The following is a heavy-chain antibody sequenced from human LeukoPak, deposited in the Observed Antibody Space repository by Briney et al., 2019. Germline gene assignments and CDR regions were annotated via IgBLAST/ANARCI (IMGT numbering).Heavy chain of an antibody. D-gene: IGHD3-10*01. V-gene: IGHV3-23*01. CDR1: GFTFSSYA. J-gene: IGHJ4*02. CDR2: ISGSGGST. Sequence: GGSLRLSCAASGFTFSSYAMSWVRQAPGKGLEWVSAISGSGGSTYYADSVKGRFTISRDNSKNTLYLQMNSLRAEDTAVYYCAKESSPNMVRGVINFDYWGQGTLVTVSS. CDR3: AKESSPNMVRGVINFDY.